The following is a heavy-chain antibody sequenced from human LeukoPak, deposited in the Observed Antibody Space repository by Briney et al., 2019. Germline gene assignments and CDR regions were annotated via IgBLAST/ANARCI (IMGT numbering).Heavy chain of an antibody. V-gene: IGHV4-61*08. D-gene: IGHD3-3*01. CDR2: IYYSGST. CDR3: ARDRGYYDFWSGYYTGTTHDSMWFDP. CDR1: GGSISSGGYY. Sequence: MSSQTLSLTCTVSGGSISSGGYYWSWIRQPPGKGLEWIGYIYYSGSTNYNPSLKSRVTISVDTSKNQFSLKLSSVTAADTAVYYCARDRGYYDFWSGYYTGTTHDSMWFDPWGQGTLVTVSS. J-gene: IGHJ5*02.